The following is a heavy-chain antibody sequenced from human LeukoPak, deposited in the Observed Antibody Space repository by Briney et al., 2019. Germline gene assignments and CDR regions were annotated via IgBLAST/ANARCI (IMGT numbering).Heavy chain of an antibody. CDR3: ARAPILYYFDC. J-gene: IGHJ4*02. Sequence: SETLSLTCTVSGGSISDYYWSWIRQPAGKGLEWIGRVHTSGSTNYNPSLKSRVTISIDTSKNQFSLNLNSVTAADTAVYYCARAPILYYFDCWGQGTLVTVSS. CDR1: GGSISDYY. CDR2: VHTSGST. V-gene: IGHV4-4*07.